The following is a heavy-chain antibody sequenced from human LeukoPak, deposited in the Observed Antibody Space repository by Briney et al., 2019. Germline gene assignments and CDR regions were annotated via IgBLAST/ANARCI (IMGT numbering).Heavy chain of an antibody. Sequence: NTSQTLSLTCTVSGGSISSGSYYWSWIRQPAGKGLEWIGRIYTSGSTNYNPSLKSRVTISVDTSKNQFSLKLSSVTAADTAVYYCARSQDHDSSGYSLWGQGTLVTVSS. D-gene: IGHD3-22*01. CDR3: ARSQDHDSSGYSL. V-gene: IGHV4-61*02. CDR2: IYTSGST. CDR1: GGSISSGSYY. J-gene: IGHJ4*02.